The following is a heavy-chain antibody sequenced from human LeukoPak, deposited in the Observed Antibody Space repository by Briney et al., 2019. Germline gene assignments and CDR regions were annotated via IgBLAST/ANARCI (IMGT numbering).Heavy chain of an antibody. CDR2: ISASGGNT. D-gene: IGHD3-22*01. Sequence: GGSLRLSCAASGFTFSSYTMSWVRQAPAKGLEWVSAISASGGNTYYADSVRGRFTISRDNSKNTLYLQMNSLRVEDTAVYYCARKGRATHYYDSSGYYYLDDWGQGTQVTVSS. CDR1: GFTFSSYT. V-gene: IGHV3-23*01. J-gene: IGHJ4*02. CDR3: ARKGRATHYYDSSGYYYLDD.